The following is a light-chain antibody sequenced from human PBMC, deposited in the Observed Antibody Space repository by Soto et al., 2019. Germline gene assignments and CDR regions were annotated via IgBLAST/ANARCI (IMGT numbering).Light chain of an antibody. CDR3: SSYAGSNNYV. V-gene: IGLV2-8*01. CDR2: EVS. CDR1: SSDVGAYNY. Sequence: QSALTQPPSASGSPGQSVTISCTGTSSDVGAYNYVSWYQQHPGKAPKLMIYEVSKRPSGVPDRFSGSKSGNTASLTVSGLQAEDEGDYYCSSYAGSNNYVFGTGTKLTV. J-gene: IGLJ1*01.